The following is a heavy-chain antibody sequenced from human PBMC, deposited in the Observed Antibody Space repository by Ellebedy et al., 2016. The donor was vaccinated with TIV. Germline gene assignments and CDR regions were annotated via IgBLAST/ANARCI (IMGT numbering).Heavy chain of an antibody. J-gene: IGHJ6*02. V-gene: IGHV3-7*03. CDR1: GFTFSDHW. Sequence: PGGSLRLSCAASGFTFSDHWMSWVRQAPGKVPEWVANIRPDGIDKNYVDSVRGRFTISRDNAGNSLYLQMNSLRVDDTAVYYCARQGDYDSGYGMDLWGQGTTVTASS. CDR3: ARQGDYDSGYGMDL. CDR2: IRPDGIDK. D-gene: IGHD3-22*01.